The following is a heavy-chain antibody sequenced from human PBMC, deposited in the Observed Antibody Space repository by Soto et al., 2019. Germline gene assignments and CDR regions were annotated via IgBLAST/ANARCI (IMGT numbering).Heavy chain of an antibody. CDR2: ISYDGSNK. V-gene: IGHV3-30-3*01. CDR1: GFTFSSYA. Sequence: GGSLRPSCAASGFTFSSYAMHWVRQAPGKGLEWVAVISYDGSNKYYADSVKGRFTISRDNSKNTLYLQMNSLRAEDTAVYYCARAGGYGSGSYYGNYYYYGMDVWGQGTTVTVSS. D-gene: IGHD3-10*01. J-gene: IGHJ6*02. CDR3: ARAGGYGSGSYYGNYYYYGMDV.